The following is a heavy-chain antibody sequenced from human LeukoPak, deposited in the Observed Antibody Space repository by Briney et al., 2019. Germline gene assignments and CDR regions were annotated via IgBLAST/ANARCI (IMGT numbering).Heavy chain of an antibody. J-gene: IGHJ6*02. V-gene: IGHV1-18*04. CDR2: ISAYNGNT. CDR1: GYTLTSYG. CDR3: ARGPYSSGWYYYGMDV. Sequence: GASVKVSCKASGYTLTSYGISWVRQAPGQGLEWMGWISAYNGNTNYAQKLQGRVTMTTDTSTSTAYMELRSLRSDDTAVYYCARGPYSSGWYYYGMDVWGQGTTVTVSS. D-gene: IGHD6-19*01.